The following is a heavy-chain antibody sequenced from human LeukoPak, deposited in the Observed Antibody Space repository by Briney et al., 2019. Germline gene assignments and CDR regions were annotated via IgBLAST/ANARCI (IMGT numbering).Heavy chain of an antibody. Sequence: GGSLRLSCAASGFTFSSYSMNWVRQAPGKGLEWVSSISGSSDYIYYADSVKGRFTISRDNAKNSLYLQMNSLRAEDTAVYYCARDNGSGSYSPIDYWGQGTLVTVSS. V-gene: IGHV3-21*01. CDR1: GFTFSSYS. J-gene: IGHJ4*02. CDR3: ARDNGSGSYSPIDY. CDR2: ISGSSDYI. D-gene: IGHD3-10*01.